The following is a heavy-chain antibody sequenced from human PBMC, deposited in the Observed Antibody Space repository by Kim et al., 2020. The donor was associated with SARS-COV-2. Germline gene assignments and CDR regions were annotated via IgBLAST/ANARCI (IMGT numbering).Heavy chain of an antibody. V-gene: IGHV3-73*01. D-gene: IGHD1-1*01. J-gene: IGHJ3*01. CDR1: GFSFSDYA. CDR2: ISSKANSYAT. CDR3: THVPGTTLAFWDAY. Sequence: GGSLRLSCAASGFSFSDYAMHWVRQASGKGLEWVSRISSKANSYATTYAVSGKGRITISRAEYTLAAHLHMNSLKTTDTALYDRTHVPGTTLAFWDAY.